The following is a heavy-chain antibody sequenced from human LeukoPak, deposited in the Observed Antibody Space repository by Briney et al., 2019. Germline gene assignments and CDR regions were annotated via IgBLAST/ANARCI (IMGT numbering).Heavy chain of an antibody. V-gene: IGHV3-74*01. J-gene: IGHJ4*02. CDR1: GFTFSSSW. CDR3: ATELTVGG. CDR2: MNSDGSST. D-gene: IGHD4-11*01. Sequence: GGSLRLSCAASGFTFSSSWMHWVRQAPGEGLVWVSRMNSDGSSTNYADSVKGRFTISRDNAKSTLYLQMNSLRADDTAVYYCATELTVGGWGQGTLVTVSS.